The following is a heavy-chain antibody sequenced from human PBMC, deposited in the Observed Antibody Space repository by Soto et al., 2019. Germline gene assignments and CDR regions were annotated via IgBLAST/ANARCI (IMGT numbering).Heavy chain of an antibody. J-gene: IGHJ6*02. Sequence: GGSLRLSCAASGFTFSSYGMHWVRQAPGKGLEWVAVIWYDGSNKYYADSVKGRFTISRDNSKNTLYLQMNSLRAEDTAVYYCARIPYDFWSGSVSGGMDVWGQGTTVTVSS. CDR1: GFTFSSYG. D-gene: IGHD3-3*01. CDR2: IWYDGSNK. V-gene: IGHV3-33*01. CDR3: ARIPYDFWSGSVSGGMDV.